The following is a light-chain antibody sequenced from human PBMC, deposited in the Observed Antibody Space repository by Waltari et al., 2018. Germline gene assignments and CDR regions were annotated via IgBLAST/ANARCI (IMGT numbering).Light chain of an antibody. V-gene: IGLV6-57*04. CDR1: SGSIATNY. J-gene: IGLJ2*01. CDR2: EDN. CDR3: QSYDDRSVV. Sequence: NFMLTQPHSVSESPVKTVTIHCTRSSGSIATNYVPWDQQRPGSAPTTVIYEDNQRPSGVPDRFSGSIDSSSNSASLTISGLKPEDEADYYCQSYDDRSVVFGGGTKLTVL.